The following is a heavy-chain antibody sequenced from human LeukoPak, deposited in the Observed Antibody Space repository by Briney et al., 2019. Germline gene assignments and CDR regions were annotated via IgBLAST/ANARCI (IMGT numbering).Heavy chain of an antibody. CDR3: ARSIFSGYYPGDAFDI. D-gene: IGHD3-22*01. V-gene: IGHV3-30*03. CDR1: GFTFSSYS. Sequence: GGSLRLSCAASGFTFSSYSMNWVRQAPGKGLEWVAVISYDGSNKYYADSVKGRFTISRDNSKNTLYLQMNSLRAEDTAVYYCARSIFSGYYPGDAFDIWGQGTMVTVSS. J-gene: IGHJ3*02. CDR2: ISYDGSNK.